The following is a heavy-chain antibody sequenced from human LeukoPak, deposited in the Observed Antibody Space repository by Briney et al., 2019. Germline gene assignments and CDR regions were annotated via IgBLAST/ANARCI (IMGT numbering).Heavy chain of an antibody. V-gene: IGHV3-21*01. CDR3: ARDLGQYYDTSDNWFDP. Sequence: GGSLRLSCAASGFTFSSYWMHWVRQAPGKGLEWVSSISSTSSYIYYADSVKSRFTISRDNAKNSLYLQMNSLRAEDTAVYYCARDLGQYYDTSDNWFDPWGQGTLVTVSS. D-gene: IGHD3-22*01. CDR1: GFTFSSYW. J-gene: IGHJ5*02. CDR2: ISSTSSYI.